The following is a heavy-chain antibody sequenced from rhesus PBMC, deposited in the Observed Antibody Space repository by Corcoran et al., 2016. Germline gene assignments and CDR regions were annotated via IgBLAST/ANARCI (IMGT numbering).Heavy chain of an antibody. Sequence: QVQLQESGPGLAKPSATLSLTCAVSGYSIRSDYAWHWIRKPHGKRLEWIRYHGGNSGYTKYHPTLKHRVTILKDKSSSQFYRNLNDVTAADTAVYYCVRDRPNLYNRCDVWGAGVLVTVSS. J-gene: IGHJ5-1*01. CDR2: HGGNSGYT. V-gene: IGHV4-127*01. CDR1: GYSIRSDYA. CDR3: VRDRPNLYNRCDV.